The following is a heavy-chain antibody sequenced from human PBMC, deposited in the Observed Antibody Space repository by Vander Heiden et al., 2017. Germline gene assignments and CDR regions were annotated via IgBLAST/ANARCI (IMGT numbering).Heavy chain of an antibody. Sequence: QVQLQESGPGLVKPSQTLSLTCTVSGGSISSGGYYWSWIRQHPGKGLEWIGYIYYSGSTYYNPALKSRVTISVDTSKNQVSMKLSSVTAADTAVYYCARAKHTSVGGNYFDYWGQGTLVTVSS. CDR1: GGSISSGGYY. CDR3: ARAKHTSVGGNYFDY. V-gene: IGHV4-31*03. J-gene: IGHJ4*02. D-gene: IGHD3-3*01. CDR2: IYYSGST.